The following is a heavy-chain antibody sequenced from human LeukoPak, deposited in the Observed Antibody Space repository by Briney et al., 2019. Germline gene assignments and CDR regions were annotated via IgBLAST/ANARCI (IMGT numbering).Heavy chain of an antibody. V-gene: IGHV3-23*01. D-gene: IGHD1-26*01. J-gene: IGHJ4*02. CDR2: VGGGTDI. Sequence: GGSLRLSCVASGFTFNVHGMTWVRQAPGEGLEWVSSVGGGTDIHYADSVKGRFIASRDDSKNTLYLQMNSLRAEDTAVYYCAKQTEWGLLNWGQGTLVTVSS. CDR3: AKQTEWGLLN. CDR1: GFTFNVHG.